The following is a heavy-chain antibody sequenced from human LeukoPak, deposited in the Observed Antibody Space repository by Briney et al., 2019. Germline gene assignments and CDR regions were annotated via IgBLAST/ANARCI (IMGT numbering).Heavy chain of an antibody. CDR3: AKTGDYYGSGSYRNWFDP. V-gene: IGHV4-59*08. Sequence: SETLSLTCTVSGGSISSYYWSWIRQPPGKGLEWIGYTYYSGSTNYNPSLKSRVTISVDTSKNQFSLKLSSVTAADTAVYYCAKTGDYYGSGSYRNWFDPWGQGTLVTVSS. CDR1: GGSISSYY. D-gene: IGHD3-10*01. CDR2: TYYSGST. J-gene: IGHJ5*02.